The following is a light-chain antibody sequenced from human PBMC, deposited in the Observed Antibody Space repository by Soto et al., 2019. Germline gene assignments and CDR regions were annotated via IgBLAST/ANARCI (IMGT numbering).Light chain of an antibody. V-gene: IGKV3-11*01. J-gene: IGKJ3*01. CDR1: QSVSSY. CDR3: QQRSNWPT. Sequence: EIVLTQSPATLSLSPGERATLSCRASQSVSSYLAWYQHKPGQAPRLLIYDASNRATGVPARFSGSGSGTDFTLTISSLEPEDFTLYYCQQRSNWPTFGPGTRVDV. CDR2: DAS.